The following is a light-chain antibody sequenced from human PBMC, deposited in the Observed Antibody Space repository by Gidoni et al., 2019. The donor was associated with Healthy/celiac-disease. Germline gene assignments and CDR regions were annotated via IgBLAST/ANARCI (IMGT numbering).Light chain of an antibody. J-gene: IGKJ4*01. V-gene: IGKV3-15*01. CDR3: QKYNNWPLT. CDR1: QSVSSN. CDR2: GAS. Sequence: EIVMTQSPATLSVSPGERATLSCRASQSVSSNLAWYQQKPGQATRLHIYGASTRATGIPASFSGSGSGTEFTLTISSVKPEDLGFYYCQKYNNWPLTFGGXTKVEIK.